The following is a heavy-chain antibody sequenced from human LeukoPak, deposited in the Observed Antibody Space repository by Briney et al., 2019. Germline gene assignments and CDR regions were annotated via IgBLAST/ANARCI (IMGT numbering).Heavy chain of an antibody. J-gene: IGHJ5*02. CDR3: ARDTYCSSTSCSRGWFDP. CDR1: GYTFTSYG. D-gene: IGHD2-2*01. V-gene: IGHV1-18*04. CDR2: ISAYNGNT. Sequence: GASVTVSCKASGYTFTSYGISWVRQAPGQGLEWMGWISAYNGNTNYAQKLQGRVTMTTDTSTSKAYMELRSLRSDDTAVYYCARDTYCSSTSCSRGWFDPWGQGTLVTVSS.